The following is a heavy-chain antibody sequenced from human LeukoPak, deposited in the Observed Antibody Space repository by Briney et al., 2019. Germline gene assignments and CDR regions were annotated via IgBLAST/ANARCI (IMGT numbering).Heavy chain of an antibody. CDR2: ITGGGGNT. CDR1: GFTFNAYN. CDR3: AKRNTGYYFDY. Sequence: GGSLRLSCAASGFTFNAYNMNWFRQAPGKGLEWVSVITGGGGNTYYPDSVQGRFTISRDNSKNTLYLQMNSLRAEDTAVYYCAKRNTGYYFDYWGQGTLVTVSS. D-gene: IGHD1-14*01. J-gene: IGHJ4*02. V-gene: IGHV3-23*01.